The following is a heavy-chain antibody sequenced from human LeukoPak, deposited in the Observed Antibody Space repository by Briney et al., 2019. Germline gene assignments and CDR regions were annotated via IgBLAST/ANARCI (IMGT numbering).Heavy chain of an antibody. CDR2: FDPEDGET. CDR1: GYTFTSYY. CDR3: ATVPESSGWSFDY. Sequence: ASVKVSCKASGYTFTSYYIHWVRQAPGKGLEWMGGFDPEDGETIYAQKFQGRVTMTEDTSTDTAYMGLSSLRSEDTAVYYCATVPESSGWSFDYWGQGTLVTVSS. D-gene: IGHD6-19*01. J-gene: IGHJ4*02. V-gene: IGHV1-24*01.